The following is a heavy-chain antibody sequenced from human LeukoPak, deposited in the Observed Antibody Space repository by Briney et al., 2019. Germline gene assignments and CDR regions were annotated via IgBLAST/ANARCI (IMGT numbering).Heavy chain of an antibody. CDR3: ARGNIVAISYYYYYMDV. CDR1: GFIFSNYW. V-gene: IGHV3-7*01. D-gene: IGHD5-12*01. Sequence: GGSLRLSCAASGFIFSNYWMTWVRQAPGKGLEWVANIKEDGSEKYYVDSVKGRFTMSRDNAKNSLYLQMNSLRAEDTAVYYCARGNIVAISYYYYYMDVWGNGTTVTVSS. CDR2: IKEDGSEK. J-gene: IGHJ6*03.